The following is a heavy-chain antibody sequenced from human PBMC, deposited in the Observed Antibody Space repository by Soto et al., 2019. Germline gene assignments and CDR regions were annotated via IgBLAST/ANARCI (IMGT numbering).Heavy chain of an antibody. V-gene: IGHV3-48*02. J-gene: IGHJ5*02. CDR3: ARRSSGWENWFDP. CDR1: GFTFSSYS. CDR2: ISSSSTTK. D-gene: IGHD6-19*01. Sequence: EVQLVESGGGLVQPGGSLRLSCEASGFTFSSYSMNWVRQAPGKGLEWVSYISSSSTTKYYADSVKGRFTISRDNAKNSLYLQMNSLRDEDTAVYYCARRSSGWENWFDPWGQGTLVIVSS.